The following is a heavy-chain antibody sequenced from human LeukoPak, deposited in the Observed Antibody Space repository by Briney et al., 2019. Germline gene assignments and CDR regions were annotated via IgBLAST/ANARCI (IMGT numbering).Heavy chain of an antibody. CDR3: ARDRSVYEDNSRHDF. CDR1: GFTFSSYW. D-gene: IGHD1-20*01. CDR2: IKQDGSER. J-gene: IGHJ4*02. Sequence: GGSLRLSCAASGFTFSSYWMSWVRQAPGKGLEWVATIKQDGSERYYVDSVRGRFTISRDKAKNSLFLQMNSLTVEDTAVYYCARDRSVYEDNSRHDFWGQGTLVTVSS. V-gene: IGHV3-7*01.